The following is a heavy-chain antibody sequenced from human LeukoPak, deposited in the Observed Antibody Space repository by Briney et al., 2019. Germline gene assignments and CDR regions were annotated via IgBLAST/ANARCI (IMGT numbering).Heavy chain of an antibody. CDR1: GGSISSSSYY. D-gene: IGHD5-18*01. CDR2: IYYSGST. CDR3: ARSLDTAMVGY. J-gene: IGHJ4*02. V-gene: IGHV4-39*01. Sequence: SETLSLTCTVSGGSISSSSYYWGWIRQPPGKGLEWIGSIYYSGSTYYNPSLKSRVTISVDTSKNQFSLKLSSVTAADTAVYYCARSLDTAMVGYWGREPWSPSPQ.